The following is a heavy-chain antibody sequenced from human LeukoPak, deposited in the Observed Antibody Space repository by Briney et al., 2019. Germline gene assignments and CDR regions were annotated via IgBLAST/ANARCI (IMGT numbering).Heavy chain of an antibody. V-gene: IGHV3-53*01. D-gene: IGHD6-13*01. CDR1: GFTVSSNY. Sequence: PGGSLRLSCAASGFTVSSNYMSWVRQAPGKGLEWVSVIYSGGSTYYADSVKGRFTIFRDNSKNTLYLQMNSLRAEDTAVYYCARVDSSSWYYFDYWGQGTLVTVSS. CDR3: ARVDSSSWYYFDY. CDR2: IYSGGST. J-gene: IGHJ4*02.